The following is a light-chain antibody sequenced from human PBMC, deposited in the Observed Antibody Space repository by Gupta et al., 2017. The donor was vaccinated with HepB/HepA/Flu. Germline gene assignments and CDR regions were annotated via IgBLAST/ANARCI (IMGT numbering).Light chain of an antibody. V-gene: IGKV2-28*01. J-gene: IGKJ2*01. CDR3: MQALQSPRT. CDR2: LGS. Sequence: DIVMTQSPLSLHVAPGEPASISCRSSQSLLHSNGYNYLDWYLQKPGQSPQVLIYLGSNRASGVPDRFSGSGSGTDFTLKISRVEAEDVGVYYCMQALQSPRTFGQGTKLEIK. CDR1: QSLLHSNGYNY.